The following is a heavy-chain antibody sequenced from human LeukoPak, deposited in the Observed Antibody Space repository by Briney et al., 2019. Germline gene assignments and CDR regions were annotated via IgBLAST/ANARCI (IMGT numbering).Heavy chain of an antibody. D-gene: IGHD2-2*01. Sequence: SETLSLTCTVSGGSISSGGYYWSGIRQHPGKGLEWIGYIYYSGSTYYNPSLKSRVTISVDTSKNQFSLKLSSVTAADTAVYYCARFWWRYCSSTSCSEPSYWYFDLWGRGTLVTVSS. CDR3: ARFWWRYCSSTSCSEPSYWYFDL. V-gene: IGHV4-31*03. CDR2: IYYSGST. J-gene: IGHJ2*01. CDR1: GGSISSGGYY.